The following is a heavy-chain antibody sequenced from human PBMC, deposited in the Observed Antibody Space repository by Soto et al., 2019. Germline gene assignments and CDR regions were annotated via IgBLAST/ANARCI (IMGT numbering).Heavy chain of an antibody. CDR2: ISYDGSNK. CDR1: GFTFSSYG. Sequence: QPGGSLRLSCAASGFTFSSYGMHWVRQAPGKGLEWVAVISYDGSNKYYADSVKGRFTISRDNSKNTLYLQMNSLRAEDTAVYYCAKEKWGGYCSSTSCYGLFSYGMDVWGQGTTVTVSS. CDR3: AKEKWGGYCSSTSCYGLFSYGMDV. J-gene: IGHJ6*02. V-gene: IGHV3-30*18. D-gene: IGHD2-2*01.